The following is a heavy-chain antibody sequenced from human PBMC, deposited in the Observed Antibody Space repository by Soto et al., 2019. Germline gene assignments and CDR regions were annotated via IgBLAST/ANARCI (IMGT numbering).Heavy chain of an antibody. V-gene: IGHV2-26*01. Sequence: SGPTLVNHTETLTLTCTVSGFSLSNARMGVSWIRQPPGKALEWLAHIFSNDEKSYSTSLKSRLTISKDTSKSQVVLTMTNMDPVDTATYYCARIPAMDFNWLDPWGQGTLVTVSS. D-gene: IGHD5-18*01. J-gene: IGHJ5*02. CDR2: IFSNDEK. CDR1: GFSLSNARMG. CDR3: ARIPAMDFNWLDP.